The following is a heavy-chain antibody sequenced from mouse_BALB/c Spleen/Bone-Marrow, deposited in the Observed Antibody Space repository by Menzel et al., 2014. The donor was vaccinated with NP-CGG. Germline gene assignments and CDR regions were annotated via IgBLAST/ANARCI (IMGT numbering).Heavy chain of an antibody. CDR2: IFPGIGTT. CDR1: GYTFTNYW. CDR3: ARGGNYGY. Sequence: QAQLQQSGAELVKPGASVKLSCKTPGYTFTNYWIQWVKQRPGQGLGWIGEIFPGIGTTYYNEKFKGKATLTIDTSSSTAYMQLSSLTSEDSAVYFCARGGNYGYWGQGTTLTVSS. V-gene: IGHV1S132*01. D-gene: IGHD2-1*01. J-gene: IGHJ2*01.